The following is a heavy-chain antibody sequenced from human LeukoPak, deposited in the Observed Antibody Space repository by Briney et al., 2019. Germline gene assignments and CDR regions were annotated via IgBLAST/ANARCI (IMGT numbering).Heavy chain of an antibody. Sequence: ASVKVSCKASGYTFTGHYMHWVRQAPGQGLEWMGWINPNSGGTNYAQKFQGRVTMTRDTSISTAYMELSRLRSDDTAVYYCARPATSYCSGGSCPEYFEHWGQGTLVTVSS. D-gene: IGHD2-15*01. CDR2: INPNSGGT. CDR3: ARPATSYCSGGSCPEYFEH. V-gene: IGHV1-2*02. CDR1: GYTFTGHY. J-gene: IGHJ1*01.